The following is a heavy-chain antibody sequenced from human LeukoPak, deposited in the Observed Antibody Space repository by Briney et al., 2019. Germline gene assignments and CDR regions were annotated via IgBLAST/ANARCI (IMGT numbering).Heavy chain of an antibody. CDR1: GHTFSSYG. V-gene: IGHV3-30*02. CDR3: AKDLGYYGSGSYYNQWLFDY. CDR2: TRYDGSNK. Sequence: PGVSLRLSCAASGHTFSSYGMHWVRQAPGKGLEWVAFTRYDGSNKYYADSVKGRFTISRDNSKNTMYLQMNSLRAEDTAVYYCAKDLGYYGSGSYYNQWLFDYWGQGTLVTVSS. J-gene: IGHJ4*02. D-gene: IGHD3-10*01.